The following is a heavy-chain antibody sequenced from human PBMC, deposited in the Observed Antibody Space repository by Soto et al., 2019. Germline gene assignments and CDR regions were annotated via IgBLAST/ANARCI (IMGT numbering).Heavy chain of an antibody. CDR2: IYYSGST. Sequence: SETLSLTCTVSGGSISSYYWSWIRQPPGKGLEWIGYIYYSGSTNYNPSLKSRVTISVDTSKNQFSLKLSSVTAADTAVYYCARDHTAMGHFDYWGQGTLVTVSS. J-gene: IGHJ4*02. CDR1: GGSISSYY. CDR3: ARDHTAMGHFDY. V-gene: IGHV4-59*12. D-gene: IGHD5-18*01.